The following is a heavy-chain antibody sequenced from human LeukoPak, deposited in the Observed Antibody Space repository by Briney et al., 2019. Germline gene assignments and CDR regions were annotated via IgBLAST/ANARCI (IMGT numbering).Heavy chain of an antibody. V-gene: IGHV3-23*01. J-gene: IGHJ5*02. CDR1: GFTFSSYA. D-gene: IGHD4-11*01. Sequence: PGGSLRLSCAASGFTFSSYAMSWVRQAPGKGLEWVSAISGSGGSTYYADSVKGRFTISRDNSRNTLYLQMNSLRAEDTAVYYCAKDRNPTTVTTLFWFDPWGQGTLVTVSS. CDR2: ISGSGGST. CDR3: AKDRNPTTVTTLFWFDP.